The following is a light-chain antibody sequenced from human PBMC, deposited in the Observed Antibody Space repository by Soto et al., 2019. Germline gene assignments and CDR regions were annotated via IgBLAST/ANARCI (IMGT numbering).Light chain of an antibody. J-gene: IGKJ2*03. CDR1: QSVSNDY. CDR2: DAS. Sequence: EMVLTQSPGTLSLSPGDRATLSCRASQSVSNDYLAWVQQKPGQAPRLPIYDASRRATGIPVRFSGSGSGADFTLTISTLEPEDFAVYYCQQYAYSPPHSFGQGTKVDIK. V-gene: IGKV3-20*01. CDR3: QQYAYSPPHS.